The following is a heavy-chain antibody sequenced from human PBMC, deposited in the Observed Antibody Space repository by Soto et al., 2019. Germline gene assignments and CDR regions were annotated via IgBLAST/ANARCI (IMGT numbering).Heavy chain of an antibody. CDR2: IWYDGSNK. CDR1: GFTFSSYG. V-gene: IGHV3-33*01. D-gene: IGHD3-22*01. Sequence: GGSLRLSCTSSGFTFSSYGMHWVRQAPGKGLEWVAVIWYDGSNKYYADSLKGRFTISRDNSKKTLYLQVNSLRAEDTAVYFCARDDYDSSGYYYVDYWGQGTLVTVSS. J-gene: IGHJ4*02. CDR3: ARDDYDSSGYYYVDY.